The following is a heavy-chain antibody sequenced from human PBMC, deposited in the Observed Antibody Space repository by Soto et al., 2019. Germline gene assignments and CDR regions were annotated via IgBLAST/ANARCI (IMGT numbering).Heavy chain of an antibody. V-gene: IGHV3-23*01. CDR3: AKGGEDHYYGSGSYYRVPFDDY. D-gene: IGHD3-10*01. CDR1: GFTFSSYA. J-gene: IGHJ4*02. Sequence: PGGSLRLSCAASGFTFSSYAMSWVRQAPGKGLEWVSAISGSGGSTYYADSVKGRFTISRDNSKNTLYLQMNSLRAEDTAVYYCAKGGEDHYYGSGSYYRVPFDDYWGQGTLVTVSS. CDR2: ISGSGGST.